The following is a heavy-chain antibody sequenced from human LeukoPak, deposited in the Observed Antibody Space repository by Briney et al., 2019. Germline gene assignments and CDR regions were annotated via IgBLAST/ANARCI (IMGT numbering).Heavy chain of an antibody. J-gene: IGHJ6*04. V-gene: IGHV3-23*01. CDR3: AKDTVSEWERRAMDV. Sequence: PGGSLRLSCAASGFTFSSYAMSWVRQAPGKGLEWVSAISGSGGSTYYADSVKGRFTISRDNSKNTLYLQMNSLRAEDTAVYYCAKDTVSEWERRAMDVWGKGTTVTVSS. D-gene: IGHD1-26*01. CDR1: GFTFSSYA. CDR2: ISGSGGST.